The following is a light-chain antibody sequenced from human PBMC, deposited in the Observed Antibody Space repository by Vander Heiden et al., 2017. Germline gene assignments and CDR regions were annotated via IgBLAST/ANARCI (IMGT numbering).Light chain of an antibody. CDR3: QQYGSSPVYT. CDR1: QSVSSSY. J-gene: IGKJ2*01. V-gene: IGKV3-20*01. CDR2: GAS. Sequence: EIVLTQSPGTLSLSPGERATLSCRDSQSVSSSYLAWYQQKPGQAPRLLIYGASSRATGIPDRFSGSGSGTDFTLTISRLEPEDFAVYYCQQYGSSPVYTFGQGTKLEIK.